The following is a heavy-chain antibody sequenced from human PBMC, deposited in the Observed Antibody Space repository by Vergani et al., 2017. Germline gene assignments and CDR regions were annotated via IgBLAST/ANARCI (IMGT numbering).Heavy chain of an antibody. CDR3: AIPHGDNLPPDPPRLDY. J-gene: IGHJ4*02. D-gene: IGHD1-1*01. CDR1: GYTFTNYY. CDR2: INPSGGST. V-gene: IGHV1-46*03. Sequence: QVLLVQSGAEVKKPGASVRVSCKTSGYTFTNYYIHWVRQAPGQGLEWMGIINPSGGSTNYAQQFQGRLTMTRDTSTSTVYMDLSNLRSEDTAVYYCAIPHGDNLPPDPPRLDYWGQETLVTDAS.